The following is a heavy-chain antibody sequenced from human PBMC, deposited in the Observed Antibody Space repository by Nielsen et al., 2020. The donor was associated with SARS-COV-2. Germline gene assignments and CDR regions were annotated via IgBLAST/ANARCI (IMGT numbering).Heavy chain of an antibody. CDR3: AREAYYYDSSGYYYLRDAFDI. J-gene: IGHJ3*02. CDR1: GFTFSSYA. CDR2: ISYDGSNK. D-gene: IGHD3-22*01. V-gene: IGHV3-30-3*01. Sequence: GESLKISCAASGFTFSSYAMHWVRQAPGKGLEWVAVISYDGSNKYYADSVKGRFTISRDNSKNTLYLQMNSLRAEDTAVYYCAREAYYYDSSGYYYLRDAFDIWGQGTMVTVSS.